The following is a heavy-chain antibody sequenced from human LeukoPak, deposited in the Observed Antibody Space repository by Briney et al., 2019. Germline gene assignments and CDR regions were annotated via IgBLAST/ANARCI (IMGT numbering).Heavy chain of an antibody. CDR3: ARCEYSSGWTTALYYYYYYMDV. V-gene: IGHV4-39*07. CDR1: GGSISSSSYY. Sequence: SETLSLTCTVSGGSISSSSYYWGWIRQPPGKGLEWIGSICYSGSTYYNPSLKTRVTISVDTSKNQFSLKLSSVTAADTAVYYCARCEYSSGWTTALYYYYYYMDVWGKGTTVTVSS. J-gene: IGHJ6*03. CDR2: ICYSGST. D-gene: IGHD6-19*01.